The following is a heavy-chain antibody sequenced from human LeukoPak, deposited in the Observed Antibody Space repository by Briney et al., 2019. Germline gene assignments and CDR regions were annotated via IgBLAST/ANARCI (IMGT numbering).Heavy chain of an antibody. Sequence: SETLSLTCAVSGGSISSGGYSWSWIRQPPGKGLEWIGYIYHSGSTYYNPSLKSRVTISVDRSKNQFSLKLSSVTAADTAVYYCARGIVVVPAAISGWFDPWGQGTLVTVSS. D-gene: IGHD2-2*02. CDR2: IYHSGST. J-gene: IGHJ5*02. V-gene: IGHV4-30-2*01. CDR1: GGSISSGGYS. CDR3: ARGIVVVPAAISGWFDP.